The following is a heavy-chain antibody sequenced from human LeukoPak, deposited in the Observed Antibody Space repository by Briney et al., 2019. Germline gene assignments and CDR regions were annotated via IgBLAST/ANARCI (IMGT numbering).Heavy chain of an antibody. Sequence: GGSLRLSCAASGLTFSKYSMTWVRQAPGKGLEWVSFIDTSSTTMYYTDSVKGRFTISRDNSKNTLYLQMGSLRAEDMAVYYCASASTYCSSTGCPTGNYWGQGTLVTVSS. CDR1: GLTFSKYS. V-gene: IGHV3-48*01. CDR3: ASASTYCSSTGCPTGNY. CDR2: IDTSSTTM. J-gene: IGHJ4*02. D-gene: IGHD2-2*01.